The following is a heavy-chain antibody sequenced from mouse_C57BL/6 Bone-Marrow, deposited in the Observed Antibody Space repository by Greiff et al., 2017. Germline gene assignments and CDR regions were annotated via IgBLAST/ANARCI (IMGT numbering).Heavy chain of an antibody. J-gene: IGHJ4*01. CDR2: IDPSDSET. CDR1: GYTFTSYW. CDR3: ARLYYYGSSYDYAMDY. V-gene: IGHV1-52*01. Sequence: QVQLKQPGAELVRPGSSVKLSCKASGYTFTSYWMHWVKQRPIQGLEWIGNIDPSDSETHYNQKFKDKATLTVDKSSSTAYMQLSSLTSEDSAVYYCARLYYYGSSYDYAMDYWGQGTSVTVSS. D-gene: IGHD1-1*01.